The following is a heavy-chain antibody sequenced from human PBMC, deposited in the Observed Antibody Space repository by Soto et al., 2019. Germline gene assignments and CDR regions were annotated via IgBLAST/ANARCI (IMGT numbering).Heavy chain of an antibody. D-gene: IGHD1-1*01. CDR3: ARSPGRDGYNNFDY. J-gene: IGHJ4*02. V-gene: IGHV3-21*01. Sequence: NPGGSLRLSCAASGFTFSIYSMNWVRQAPGKGLEWVSSISSSSSYIYYADSVKGRFTISRDNAKNSLYLQMNTLRAEDTAVYYCARSPGRDGYNNFDYWGQGTLGTVPQ. CDR2: ISSSSSYI. CDR1: GFTFSIYS.